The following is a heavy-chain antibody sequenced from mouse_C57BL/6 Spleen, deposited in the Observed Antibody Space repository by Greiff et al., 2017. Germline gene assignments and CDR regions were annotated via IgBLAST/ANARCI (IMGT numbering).Heavy chain of an antibody. CDR1: GYTFTDYE. D-gene: IGHD2-5*01. CDR2: IDPETGGT. CDR3: TRRFGRYSNYEGAMDY. V-gene: IGHV1-15*01. J-gene: IGHJ4*01. Sequence: QVQLQQSGAELVRPGASVTLSCKASGYTFTDYEMHWVKQTPVHGLEWIGAIDPETGGTAYNQKFKGKAILTADKSSSTAYMELRSLTSEDSAVYYGTRRFGRYSNYEGAMDYWGQGTSVTVSS.